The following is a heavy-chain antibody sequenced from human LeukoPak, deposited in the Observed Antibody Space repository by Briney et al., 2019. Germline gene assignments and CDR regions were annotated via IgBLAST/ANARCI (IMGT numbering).Heavy chain of an antibody. V-gene: IGHV3-21*01. CDR3: ARGAFLRYFAWLRDYYYYYMDV. J-gene: IGHJ6*03. CDR1: GFTFSSYS. Sequence: GGSLSLSCAASGFTFSSYSMNWVRQAPGKGLEWVSSISSSRSYIYYADSVEGRFTISRDNAKNSLYLQMHSLRAEDTAVYYCARGAFLRYFAWLRDYYYYYMDVWGKGTTVTVSS. D-gene: IGHD3-9*01. CDR2: ISSSRSYI.